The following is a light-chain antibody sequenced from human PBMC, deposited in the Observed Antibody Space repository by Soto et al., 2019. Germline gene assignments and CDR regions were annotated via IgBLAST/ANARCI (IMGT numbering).Light chain of an antibody. CDR1: SSNIGAGYD. V-gene: IGLV1-40*01. J-gene: IGLJ2*01. CDR2: GNS. Sequence: QSVLTQSPSVSGAPGQRDTISCTGSSSNIGAGYDVHWYQQLPGTAPKLLIYGNSNRPSGVPDRFSGSKSGTSASLAITGLQAEDEADYYCQSYDSSLSAVVFGGGTKLTVL. CDR3: QSYDSSLSAVV.